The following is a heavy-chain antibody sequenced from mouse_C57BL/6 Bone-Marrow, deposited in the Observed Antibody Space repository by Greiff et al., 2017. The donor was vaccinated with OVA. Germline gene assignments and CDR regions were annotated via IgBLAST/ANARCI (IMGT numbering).Heavy chain of an antibody. CDR3: ARPLTSPVAY. J-gene: IGHJ3*01. CDR2: ISSGSSTI. D-gene: IGHD2-12*01. V-gene: IGHV5-17*01. Sequence: EVKVEASGGGLVKPGGSLKLSCAASGFTFSDYGMHWVRQAPEKGLEWVAYISSGSSTIYYADTVKGRFTISRDNAKNTLFLQMTSLRSEDTAMYYCARPLTSPVAYWGQGTLVTVSA. CDR1: GFTFSDYG.